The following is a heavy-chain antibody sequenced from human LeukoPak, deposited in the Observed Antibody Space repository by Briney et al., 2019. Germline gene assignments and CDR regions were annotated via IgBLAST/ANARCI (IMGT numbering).Heavy chain of an antibody. CDR1: GGSISSYY. D-gene: IGHD3-22*01. CDR2: IYYSGST. Sequence: SETLSLTCTVSGGSISSYYWSWIRQPPGKGLEWVGYIYYSGSTNYNPSLNSRVTISVDTSKNQFSLKLSSVTAADTAVYYCARAMNYDSSGYYQIDYWGQGTLVTVSS. V-gene: IGHV4-59*01. J-gene: IGHJ4*02. CDR3: ARAMNYDSSGYYQIDY.